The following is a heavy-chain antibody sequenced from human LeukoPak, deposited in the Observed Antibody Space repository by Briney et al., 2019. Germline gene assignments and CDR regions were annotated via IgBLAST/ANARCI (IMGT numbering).Heavy chain of an antibody. V-gene: IGHV3-48*02. J-gene: IGHJ4*02. D-gene: IGHD5-18*01. CDR1: GFTFSSYT. CDR3: VRDALHTAHFGY. CDR2: VSASGNI. Sequence: PGGSLRLSCAASGFTFSSYTMNWVRQAPGKGLQWVSTVSASGNIHYSESVKGRFTISRDNARNSLYLQMNSLRDEDTAVYYCVRDALHTAHFGYWGQGTLVAVSS.